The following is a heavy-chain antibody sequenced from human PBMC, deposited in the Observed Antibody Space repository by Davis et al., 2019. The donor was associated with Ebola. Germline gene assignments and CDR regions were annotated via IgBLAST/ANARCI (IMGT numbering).Heavy chain of an antibody. J-gene: IGHJ4*02. V-gene: IGHV1-46*01. CDR1: GYTFTNYY. D-gene: IGHD4-17*01. CDR3: ASSLMTTVPEGDY. CDR2: INPNSGGT. Sequence: AASVKVSCKASGYTFTNYYMHWVRQAPGQGLEWMGRINPNSGGTSYAQKFQGRVTMTRDTSTSTVYMELSSLRSEDTAVYYCASSLMTTVPEGDYWGQGTLVTVSS.